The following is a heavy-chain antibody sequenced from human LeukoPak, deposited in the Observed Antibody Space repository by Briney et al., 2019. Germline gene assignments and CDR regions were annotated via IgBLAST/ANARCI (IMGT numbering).Heavy chain of an antibody. CDR2: INTDGSSA. D-gene: IGHD5-24*01. V-gene: IGHV3-74*01. CDR3: TRQVPAIRYFDF. J-gene: IGHJ4*02. Sequence: GGSLRLSCAASGFAFSSYWMHWVRQAPGQGLVWVSLINTDGSSATYADSVKGRFTISRDNARNTLYLQMNSLRAEDTAVYYCTRQVPAIRYFDFWGQGTLVTVSS. CDR1: GFAFSSYW.